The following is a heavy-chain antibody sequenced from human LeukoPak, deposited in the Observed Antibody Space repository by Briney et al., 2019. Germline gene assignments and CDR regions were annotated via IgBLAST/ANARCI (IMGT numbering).Heavy chain of an antibody. D-gene: IGHD6-19*01. CDR3: ARLAGYSSGWHSTFDY. CDR2: IYPGDSDT. CDR1: GYSFTSYW. V-gene: IGHV5-51*01. Sequence: GESLKISCKGSGYSFTSYWIGWVRQMPGKGLEWMGIIYPGDSDTRYSLSFQGQVTISADKSISTAYLQWSSLKASDTAMYYCARLAGYSSGWHSTFDYWGQGTLVTVSS. J-gene: IGHJ4*02.